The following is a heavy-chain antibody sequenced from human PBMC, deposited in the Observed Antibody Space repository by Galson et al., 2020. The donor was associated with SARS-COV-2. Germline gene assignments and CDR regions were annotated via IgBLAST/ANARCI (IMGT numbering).Heavy chain of an antibody. V-gene: IGHV3-21*01. CDR2: ISSSISYI. CDR1: GFTFSSYS. CDR3: ARGNTGYSSSWYLDY. J-gene: IGHJ4*02. D-gene: IGHD6-13*01. Sequence: GESLKISCVASGFTFSSYSMNWVRQAPGKGLEWVSSISSSISYIYYADSVKGRFTISRDNAKNSLYLQMNSLRAEDTAVYYCARGNTGYSSSWYLDYWGQGTLVTVSS.